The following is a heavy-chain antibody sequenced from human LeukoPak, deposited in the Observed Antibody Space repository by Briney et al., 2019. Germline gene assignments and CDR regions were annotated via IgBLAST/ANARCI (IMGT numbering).Heavy chain of an antibody. CDR1: GFTFDDYA. J-gene: IGHJ3*02. V-gene: IGHV3-9*01. D-gene: IGHD5-18*01. Sequence: GGSLRLSCAASGFTFDDYAMHWVRQAPGKGLEWVSGISWNSGSIGYADSVKGRFTISRDNAKNSLYLQMNSLRAEDTALYYCAKDMKEYSYGYGSAFDIWGQGTMVTVSS. CDR3: AKDMKEYSYGYGSAFDI. CDR2: ISWNSGSI.